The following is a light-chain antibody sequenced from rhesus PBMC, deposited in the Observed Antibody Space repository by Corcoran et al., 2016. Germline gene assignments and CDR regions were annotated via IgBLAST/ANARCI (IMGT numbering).Light chain of an antibody. CDR2: AVS. Sequence: QSALTQPPSVSKSLGQSVTISSTGTSSDIGGYNGVSWFQQHPGTAPRVLIYAVSKRPSGVSDRFSGSKSGNMASLTISGLQAEDEADYYCGSYGSGSTYMFGAGTRLTVL. CDR1: SSDIGGYNG. V-gene: IGLV2-38*01. J-gene: IGLJ1*01. CDR3: GSYGSGSTYM.